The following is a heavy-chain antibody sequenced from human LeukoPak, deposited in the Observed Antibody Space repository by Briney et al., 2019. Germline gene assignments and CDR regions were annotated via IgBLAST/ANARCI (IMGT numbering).Heavy chain of an antibody. Sequence: PGGSLRLSCAASGFTFSNYAMSWVRQAPGKGLQWVSVISGSGGSTYYADSVKGRFTISRDNSKNTLYLQMNSLKTEDTAVYYCTTDGYGDYFGYWGQGTLVTVSS. J-gene: IGHJ4*02. CDR1: GFTFSNYA. CDR2: ISGSGGST. D-gene: IGHD4-17*01. V-gene: IGHV3-23*01. CDR3: TTDGYGDYFGY.